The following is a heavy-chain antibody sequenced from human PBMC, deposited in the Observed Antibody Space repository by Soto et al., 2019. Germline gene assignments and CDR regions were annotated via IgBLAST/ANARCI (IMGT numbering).Heavy chain of an antibody. V-gene: IGHV4-59*01. Sequence: SETLSLTCTVSGGSISSYYWSWIRQPPGKGLEWIGYFYYSGSTNYNPSLKSRVTISVDTSKNQFSLKLSSVTAADAAIFYCARGRYCSGGSCFFDYWGQGTQVTVSS. CDR2: FYYSGST. D-gene: IGHD2-15*01. J-gene: IGHJ4*02. CDR1: GGSISSYY. CDR3: ARGRYCSGGSCFFDY.